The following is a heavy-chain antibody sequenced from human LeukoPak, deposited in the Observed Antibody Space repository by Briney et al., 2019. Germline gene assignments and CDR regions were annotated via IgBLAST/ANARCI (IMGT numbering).Heavy chain of an antibody. Sequence: GGSLRLSCAASGFTLSSYSMNWVRQAPGKGLEWVSYISSSSSTIYYADSVKGRFTISRDNAKNSLYLQMNSQRDEDTAVYYCARDLEIAVAHDYWGQGTLVTVSS. D-gene: IGHD6-19*01. CDR1: GFTLSSYS. CDR3: ARDLEIAVAHDY. V-gene: IGHV3-48*02. CDR2: ISSSSSTI. J-gene: IGHJ4*02.